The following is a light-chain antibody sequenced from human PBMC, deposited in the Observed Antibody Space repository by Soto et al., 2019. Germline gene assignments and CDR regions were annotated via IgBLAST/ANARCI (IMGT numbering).Light chain of an antibody. Sequence: IVLTQSPGTLSLSPGERTTLSCRASQSISRYLAWYQQKPGQGPRLLIYGSSSRATGTADRFSGSGSGTDFTLTINRLEPEDCALYHCQQYGSSPPTFGQGTKVDIK. J-gene: IGKJ1*01. CDR3: QQYGSSPPT. V-gene: IGKV3-20*01. CDR2: GSS. CDR1: QSISRY.